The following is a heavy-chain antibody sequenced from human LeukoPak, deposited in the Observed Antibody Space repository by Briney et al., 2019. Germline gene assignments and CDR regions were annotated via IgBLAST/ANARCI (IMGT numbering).Heavy chain of an antibody. J-gene: IGHJ6*03. Sequence: SETLSLTCAVYGGSFSDYYWTWIRQTPGKGLEWIGEMSPSGSSNYNPSLKRRVTISVDTSKNQFSLKLRSVTAADTAGYYCARGRQDVNMILVVMAGVSYYLDVWSKGTTVTVS. CDR1: GGSFSDYY. D-gene: IGHD3-22*01. V-gene: IGHV4-34*01. CDR3: ARGRQDVNMILVVMAGVSYYLDV. CDR2: MSPSGSS.